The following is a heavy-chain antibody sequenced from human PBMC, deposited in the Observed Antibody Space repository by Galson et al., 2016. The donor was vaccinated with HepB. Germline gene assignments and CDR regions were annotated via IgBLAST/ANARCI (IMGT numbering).Heavy chain of an antibody. V-gene: IGHV3-23*01. D-gene: IGHD1-26*01. CDR1: GFTFSSYA. J-gene: IGHJ4*02. CDR3: AKAVNEWELQFFDY. CDR2: ISGSGGTT. Sequence: SLRLSCAASGFTFSSYALSWVRQAPGKGLEWVSAISGSGGTTYYADSVRGRFTISRDNSKNTLYLQMSRLRAEDTAVYYCAKAVNEWELQFFDYWGQGGLVTVSS.